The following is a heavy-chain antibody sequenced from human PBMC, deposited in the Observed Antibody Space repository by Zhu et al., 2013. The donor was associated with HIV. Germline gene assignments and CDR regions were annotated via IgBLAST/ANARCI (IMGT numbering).Heavy chain of an antibody. CDR1: GYTFTGYY. CDR2: INPNSGGT. Sequence: QVQLVQSGAEVKKPGASVKVSCKASGYTFTGYYMLRVRQAPGQGLEWMGWINPNSGGTKYAQKFQGRVTMTRDTSISTAYMELSRLRSDDTAVYYCARDIXVVVVTSAFDIWGQGQWSRLF. J-gene: IGHJ3*02. D-gene: IGHD2-15*01. CDR3: ARDIXVVVVTSAFDI. V-gene: IGHV1-2*02.